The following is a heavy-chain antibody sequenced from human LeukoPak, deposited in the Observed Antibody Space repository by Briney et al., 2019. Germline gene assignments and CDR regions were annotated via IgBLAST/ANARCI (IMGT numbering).Heavy chain of an antibody. D-gene: IGHD6-19*01. V-gene: IGHV3-33*01. CDR1: GFTFSSYG. CDR3: ASTSGWYEPIDY. J-gene: IGHJ4*02. Sequence: PRGSPRLSCAAPGFTFSSYGMHWVRQAPSKGLEWEAVIWYDGSNKYHADSVKGRFTISRDNSKNTLYLQMNSLRAEDTAVYYCASTSGWYEPIDYWGQGALFSASS. CDR2: IWYDGSNK.